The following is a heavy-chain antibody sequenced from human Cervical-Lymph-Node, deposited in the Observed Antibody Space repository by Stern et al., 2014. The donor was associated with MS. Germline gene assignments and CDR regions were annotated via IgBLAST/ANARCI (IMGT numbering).Heavy chain of an antibody. Sequence: EVQLVQSGGGLVQPGRSLRLSCAASGFTFDDYAMHWVRQAPGKGLEWVSGINWNSGDIGYADSAKGRFTISTENPKPSPNLQMNSLRAEDTAVYYCVKDRYCFFARRAPGGMDVWGQGTTVTVSS. D-gene: IGHD2-15*01. J-gene: IGHJ6*02. CDR3: VKDRYCFFARRAPGGMDV. V-gene: IGHV3-9*01. CDR1: GFTFDDYA. CDR2: INWNSGDI.